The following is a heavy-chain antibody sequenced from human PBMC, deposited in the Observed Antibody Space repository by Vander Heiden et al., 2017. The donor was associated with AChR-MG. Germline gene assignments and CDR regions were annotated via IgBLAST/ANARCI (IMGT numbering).Heavy chain of an antibody. CDR1: GLTFSSYG. D-gene: IGHD2-21*01. CDR2: IRYDGSNK. CDR3: AKDPHISGTRGAFDI. V-gene: IGHV3-30*02. J-gene: IGHJ3*02. Sequence: QVQLVESGGGVVQPGGYLRLSCAASGLTFSSYGRHWVRQAPGKGLEWVAFIRYDGSNKYYADSVKGRFTISRDNSKNTLYLQMNSLRAEDTAVYYCAKDPHISGTRGAFDIWGQGTMVTVSS.